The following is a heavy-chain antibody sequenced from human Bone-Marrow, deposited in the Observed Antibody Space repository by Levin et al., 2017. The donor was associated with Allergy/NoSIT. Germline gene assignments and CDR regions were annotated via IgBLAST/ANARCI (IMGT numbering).Heavy chain of an antibody. Sequence: GESLKISCKASGYTLTSYAMNWVRQAPGQGLEWMGWINTKTGNPTYAQGFTGRFVFSLDTSDSMSYLQINTLKAEDAAVYYCARSGYYYGSGNYPYYYYMDVWGKGTTVTVSS. CDR3: ARSGYYYGSGNYPYYYYMDV. J-gene: IGHJ6*03. V-gene: IGHV7-4-1*04. CDR2: INTKTGNP. CDR1: GYTLTSYA. D-gene: IGHD3-10*01.